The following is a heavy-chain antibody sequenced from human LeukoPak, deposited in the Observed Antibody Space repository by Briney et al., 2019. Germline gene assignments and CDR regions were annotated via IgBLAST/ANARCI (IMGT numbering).Heavy chain of an antibody. Sequence: KSSETLSLTCAVSGGSISSGGYPWSWIRQPPGKGLEWIGYIYHSGSTYYNPSLKSRVTISVDRSKNQFSLKLSSVTAADTAVYYCARGEGSLFDYWGQGTLVTVSS. CDR2: IYHSGST. CDR3: ARGEGSLFDY. V-gene: IGHV4-30-2*01. J-gene: IGHJ4*02. D-gene: IGHD2-21*01. CDR1: GGSISSGGYP.